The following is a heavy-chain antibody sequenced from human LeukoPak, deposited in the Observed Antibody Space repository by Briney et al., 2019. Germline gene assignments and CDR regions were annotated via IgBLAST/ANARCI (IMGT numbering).Heavy chain of an antibody. CDR3: ARVVRSRAFFDY. Sequence: SQTPSLTCAVSGGSISSGGYSWSWIRQPPGKGLEWIGYIYHSGSTYYNPSLKSRVTISVDRSKNQFSLKLSSVTAADTAVYYCARVVRSRAFFDYWGQGTLVTVSS. CDR2: IYHSGST. V-gene: IGHV4-30-2*01. D-gene: IGHD3-10*01. CDR1: GGSISSGGYS. J-gene: IGHJ4*02.